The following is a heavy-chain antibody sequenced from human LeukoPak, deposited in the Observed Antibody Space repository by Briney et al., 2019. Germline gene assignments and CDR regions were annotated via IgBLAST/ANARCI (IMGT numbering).Heavy chain of an antibody. Sequence: GPSVKVSCKASGGTFTSYAISWVRQAPGQGLEWMGGIIPIFGTANYAQKFQGRVTITADESTSTAYMELSSLRSEDTAVYYCATQPEWHDKWFDPCGQGTLVTVSS. CDR3: ATQPEWHDKWFDP. CDR1: GGTFTSYA. D-gene: IGHD2-2*01. V-gene: IGHV1-69*01. J-gene: IGHJ5*02. CDR2: IIPIFGTA.